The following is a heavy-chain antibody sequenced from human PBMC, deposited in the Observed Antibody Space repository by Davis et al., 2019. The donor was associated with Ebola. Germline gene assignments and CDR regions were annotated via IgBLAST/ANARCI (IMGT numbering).Heavy chain of an antibody. Sequence: SETLSPTCALHGASLSGYYWSCIRQPQGKGLEWIGEIIPSGSTNSNPSLKSRVTISVDTPKNQFSRKLSSVNAAHTAVYYCARRMLRYFDRLGFGYWGQGNLVTVSS. CDR3: ARRMLRYFDRLGFGY. J-gene: IGHJ4*02. CDR2: IIPSGST. CDR1: GASLSGYY. V-gene: IGHV4-34*12. D-gene: IGHD3-9*01.